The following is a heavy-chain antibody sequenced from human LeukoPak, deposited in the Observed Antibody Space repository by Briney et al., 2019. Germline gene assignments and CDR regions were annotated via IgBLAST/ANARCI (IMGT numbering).Heavy chain of an antibody. J-gene: IGHJ6*03. CDR2: ISSSSSYI. CDR1: GFTFSSYS. V-gene: IGHV3-21*01. Sequence: PGGSLRLSCAASGFTFSSYSMNWVRQAPGKGLEWVSSISSSSSYIYYADSVKGRFTISRGNAKNSLYLQMNSLRAEDTAVYYCARVKIRESYMDVWGKGTTVTVSS. CDR3: ARVKIRESYMDV.